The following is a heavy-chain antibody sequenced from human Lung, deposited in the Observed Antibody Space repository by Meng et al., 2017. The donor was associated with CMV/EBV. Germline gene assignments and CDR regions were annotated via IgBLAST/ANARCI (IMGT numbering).Heavy chain of an antibody. Sequence: QVQLCQAGGDHKNPGASVKAPCTPSANTFTCYNMHWGRQAPGNGLELMERINPNSRGTNYAQKFQSRLTWTRDTSISTPYMELSRLRADDTAVYYCARYTGHLDPWGQGTLVTVSS. CDR1: ANTFTCYN. CDR2: INPNSRGT. V-gene: IGHV1-2*06. CDR3: ARYTGHLDP. D-gene: IGHD2-2*02. J-gene: IGHJ5*02.